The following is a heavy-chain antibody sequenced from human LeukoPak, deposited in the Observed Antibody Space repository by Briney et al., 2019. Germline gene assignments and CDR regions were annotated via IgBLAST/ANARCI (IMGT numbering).Heavy chain of an antibody. CDR1: GGSISGYY. D-gene: IGHD6-13*01. Sequence: SGTLSLTCTVSGGSISGYYWSWIRQPPGKGLEWIGYIYYSGSTNYNPSLKSRVTISVDTSKNQFSQKLSSVTAADTAVYYCARAPAAGPRYYYGMDVWGKGTTVTVSS. CDR3: ARAPAAGPRYYYGMDV. J-gene: IGHJ6*04. CDR2: IYYSGST. V-gene: IGHV4-59*01.